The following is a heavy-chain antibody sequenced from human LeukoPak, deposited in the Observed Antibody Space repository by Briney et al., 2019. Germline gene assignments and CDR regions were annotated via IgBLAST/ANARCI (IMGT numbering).Heavy chain of an antibody. J-gene: IGHJ3*02. CDR1: GYSISSGYY. CDR3: AILTIRGAFDI. Sequence: SETLSLTCAVSGYSISSGYYWGWIRPPPGKGLEWIGSIYHSGSTYYNPSLKSRVTISVDTSKNQFSLKLSSVTAADTVVYYCAILTIRGAFDIWGQGTMVTVSS. CDR2: IYHSGST. D-gene: IGHD1/OR15-1a*01. V-gene: IGHV4-38-2*01.